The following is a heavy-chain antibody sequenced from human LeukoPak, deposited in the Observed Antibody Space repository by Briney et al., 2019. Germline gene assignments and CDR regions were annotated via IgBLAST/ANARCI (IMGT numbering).Heavy chain of an antibody. CDR2: IYYSGST. CDR3: ARDSGWYWNYYYMDV. V-gene: IGHV4-39*07. CDR1: GGSISSYY. D-gene: IGHD6-19*01. J-gene: IGHJ6*03. Sequence: SETLSLTCTVSGGSISSYYWGWIRQPPGKGLEWIGSIYYSGSTYYNPSLKSRVTISVDTSKNQFSLKLSSVTAADTAFYYCARDSGWYWNYYYMDVWGKGTAVTVSS.